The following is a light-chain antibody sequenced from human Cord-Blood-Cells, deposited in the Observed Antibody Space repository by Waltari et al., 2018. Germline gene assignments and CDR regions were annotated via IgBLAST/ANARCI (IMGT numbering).Light chain of an antibody. CDR3: QQYYSTPDT. CDR1: QSVLYSSNNKNY. V-gene: IGKV4-1*01. CDR2: WAS. J-gene: IGKJ2*01. Sequence: DIVMTQSPDSLAVSLGERATINCKSSQSVLYSSNNKNYLAWYQQKPGQPPKLRIYWASTRESGVPDRFSVSGSGTDFTLTISSLQAEDVAVYYCQQYYSTPDTFGQGTKLEIK.